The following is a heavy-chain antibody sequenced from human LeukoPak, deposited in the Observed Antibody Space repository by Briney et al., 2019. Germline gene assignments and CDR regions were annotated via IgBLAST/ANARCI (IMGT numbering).Heavy chain of an antibody. CDR2: ISGSGGST. CDR1: GFTFSSYA. J-gene: IGHJ4*02. CDR3: AKQGSWSPHHSDY. D-gene: IGHD6-13*01. Sequence: GGFLRLSCAASGFTFSSYAMSWVRQAPGKGLEWVSAISGSGGSTYYADSVKGRFTISRDNSKNTLCLQMNSLRAEDTAVYYCAKQGSWSPHHSDYWGQGTLVTVSS. V-gene: IGHV3-23*01.